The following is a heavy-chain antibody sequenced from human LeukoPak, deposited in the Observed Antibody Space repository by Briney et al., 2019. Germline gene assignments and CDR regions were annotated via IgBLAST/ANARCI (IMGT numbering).Heavy chain of an antibody. CDR3: SRGLSGNSDGYLDY. CDR2: IEQNGGEK. V-gene: IGHV3-7*01. Sequence: PGGSLRPSCAASGLTFSSHWMSWVRQAQGKGLEWEDNIEQNGGEKYYVDSVKGRFTISRDNAKNSLYLKMNSLRAEDTAVYYCSRGLSGNSDGYLDYWGQGTLVTVSS. CDR1: GLTFSSHW. J-gene: IGHJ4*02. D-gene: IGHD4-23*01.